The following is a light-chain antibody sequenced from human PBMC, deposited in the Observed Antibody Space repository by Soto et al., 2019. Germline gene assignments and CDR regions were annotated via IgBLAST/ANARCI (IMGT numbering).Light chain of an antibody. J-gene: IGKJ5*01. CDR3: QQYYSSPPT. CDR1: QNVLYSSNNKNY. V-gene: IGKV4-1*01. CDR2: WAS. Sequence: DIVMTQSPDSLAVSLGERATINCKSSQNVLYSSNNKNYLAWYQQTPGQPPKLLIYWASTRESGVPDRFSGSGSGTDFTLTICTLQAEDVAIYYCQQYYSSPPTFGQGTRLEIK.